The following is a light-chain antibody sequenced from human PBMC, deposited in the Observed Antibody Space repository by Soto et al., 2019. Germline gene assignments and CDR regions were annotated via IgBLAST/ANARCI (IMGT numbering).Light chain of an antibody. CDR2: DST. V-gene: IGKV3D-11*03. CDR3: HQRNQ. Sequence: EIVMTQSPATLSVSPVERVTLSCRASQDIRSSLAWYQQIPGQPPRLLIYDSTNRAAGIPARFSGSRSGTDFTLTISSVEPEDFAMYYCHQRNQFGQGTRLEIK. J-gene: IGKJ5*01. CDR1: QDIRSS.